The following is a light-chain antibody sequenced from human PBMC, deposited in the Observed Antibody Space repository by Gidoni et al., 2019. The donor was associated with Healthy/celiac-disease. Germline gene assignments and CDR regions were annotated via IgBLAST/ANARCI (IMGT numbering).Light chain of an antibody. CDR2: STN. V-gene: IGLV8-61*01. CDR3: VLYMGSGIVV. Sequence: QNVVTQEPSVSVSRGGTVTLTCGLSSRSVPTTYYPSWYQHTPGQAPRPLIYSTNPRSSGVPGRFSGSIRGNKAARTITGAQADDESDYYCVLYMGSGIVVFGGGTKLTVL. J-gene: IGLJ3*02. CDR1: SRSVPTTYY.